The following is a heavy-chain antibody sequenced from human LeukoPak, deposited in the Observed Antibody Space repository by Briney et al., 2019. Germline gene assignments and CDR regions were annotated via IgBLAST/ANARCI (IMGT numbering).Heavy chain of an antibody. D-gene: IGHD5-24*01. CDR3: AKSFSETERATITDY. V-gene: IGHV4-59*01. CDR2: IYNSGTT. CDR1: GVSISSNF. Sequence: PSETLSLTCTVSGVSISSNFWSWIRQPPGRGLEYIGYIYNSGTTNYNPSLKSRVTISVDTSKNQFYLKLSSVTAADTAIYYCAKSFSETERATITDYWGQGTLVTVSS. J-gene: IGHJ4*02.